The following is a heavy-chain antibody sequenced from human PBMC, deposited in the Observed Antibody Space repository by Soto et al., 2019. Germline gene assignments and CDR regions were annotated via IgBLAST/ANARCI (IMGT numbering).Heavy chain of an antibody. D-gene: IGHD3-10*01. CDR1: GGSISSYY. CDR2: IYYSGST. CDR3: ARVGYGSGSYYNWFDP. Sequence: SETLSLTCTVSGGSISSYYWSWIRQPPGKGLEWIGYIYYSGSTNYNPSLKSRVTISVDTSKNQFSLKLSSVTAADTAVYYCARVGYGSGSYYNWFDPWGQGTLVTVSS. V-gene: IGHV4-59*01. J-gene: IGHJ5*02.